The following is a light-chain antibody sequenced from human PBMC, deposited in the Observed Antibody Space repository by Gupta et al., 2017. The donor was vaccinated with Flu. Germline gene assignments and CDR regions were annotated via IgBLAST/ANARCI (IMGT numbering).Light chain of an antibody. Sequence: EIVLTQSPGTLSLSPGERATLSCRASQSVSSSYLAWYQQKPGQAPRLLIYGASSRATGIPDRLSGSGSGTDFTLTISRLEPEDFAVYYCQQYGRSPHSFGQGTKLEIK. J-gene: IGKJ2*03. CDR3: QQYGRSPHS. CDR2: GAS. V-gene: IGKV3-20*01. CDR1: QSVSSSY.